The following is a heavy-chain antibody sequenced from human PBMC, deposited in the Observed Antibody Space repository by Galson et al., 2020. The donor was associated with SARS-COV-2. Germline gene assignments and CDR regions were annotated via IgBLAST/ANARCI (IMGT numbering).Heavy chain of an antibody. CDR3: ARDRALGYNSGYA. V-gene: IGHV3-48*01. Sequence: TGGSLRLSCAASGFTFRSYGMNWVRKAPGKGLEWMSYISSDTSNTIYYSDSVKGRFTISRDNAKNALYLQMNSLSAEDTAVYYCARDRALGYNSGYAWGQGILVTVSS. J-gene: IGHJ5*02. D-gene: IGHD5-18*01. CDR2: ISSDTSNTI. CDR1: GFTFRSYG.